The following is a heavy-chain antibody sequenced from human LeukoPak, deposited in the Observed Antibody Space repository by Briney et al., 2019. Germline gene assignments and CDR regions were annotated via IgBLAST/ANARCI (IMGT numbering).Heavy chain of an antibody. J-gene: IGHJ6*03. V-gene: IGHV4-34*01. CDR3: AINVWSLDYYYYSMDV. CDR2: INHSGST. CDR1: GGPFRLYY. Sequence: SETLSLTCDVNGGPFRLYYWNWVRQPPGKGLEWIGEINHSGSTNYNPSLESRVTISVDTSKNQFSLKLTSVTAADTAVYFCAINVWSLDYYYYSMDVWGKGTTVTVSS. D-gene: IGHD3-16*01.